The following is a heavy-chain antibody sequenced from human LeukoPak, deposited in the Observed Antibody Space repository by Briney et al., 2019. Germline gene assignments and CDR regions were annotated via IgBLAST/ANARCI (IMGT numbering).Heavy chain of an antibody. CDR1: GFTFSSYG. Sequence: GGTLRLSCEASGFTFSSYGMSWLRQAPGKGLEWVSGISGSGGSIYYADSLKGRFTISKDNSKNTLYLQMNSLRAEDTAVYYCAKDHTVGATFGVYFDYWGQGTLVTVSS. V-gene: IGHV3-23*01. D-gene: IGHD1-26*01. J-gene: IGHJ4*02. CDR2: ISGSGGSI. CDR3: AKDHTVGATFGVYFDY.